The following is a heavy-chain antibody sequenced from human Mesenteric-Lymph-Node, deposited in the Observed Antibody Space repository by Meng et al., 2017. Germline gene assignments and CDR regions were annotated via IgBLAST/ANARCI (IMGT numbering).Heavy chain of an antibody. CDR2: MNPNSGNT. Sequence: ASVKVSCKASGYTFTSYDINWVRQATGQGLEWMGWMNPNSGNTGYAQKFQGRVTITRNTSISTVYMELSSLRSEDTAVYYCARGRLKYYFDYWGQGTLVTVSS. CDR3: ARGRLKYYFDY. J-gene: IGHJ4*02. V-gene: IGHV1-8*03. CDR1: GYTFTSYD.